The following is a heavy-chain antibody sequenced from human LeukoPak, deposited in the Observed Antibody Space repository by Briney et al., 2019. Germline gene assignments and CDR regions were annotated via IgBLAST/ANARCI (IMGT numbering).Heavy chain of an antibody. CDR3: ARVVSPGAFDI. D-gene: IGHD2/OR15-2a*01. V-gene: IGHV4-31*11. CDR2: IYYSGST. Sequence: SETLSLTCAVSGGSISSGGYYWSWIRQHPGKGLEWIGYIYYSGSTYYNPSLKSRVTISVDTSKNQFSLKLSSVTAADTAVYYCARVVSPGAFDIWGQGTMVTVSS. J-gene: IGHJ3*02. CDR1: GGSISSGGYY.